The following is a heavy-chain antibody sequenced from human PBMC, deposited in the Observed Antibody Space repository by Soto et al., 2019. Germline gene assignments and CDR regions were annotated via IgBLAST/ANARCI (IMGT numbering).Heavy chain of an antibody. CDR3: AKGGRYYDIHPFDY. Sequence: GGSLSLSCAASGFTFDDYTMHWVRQAPGKGLEWVSGISWNSGSIGYADSVKGRFTISRDNAKNSLYLQMNSLRAEDTALYYCAKGGRYYDIHPFDYWGQGTLVTVSS. V-gene: IGHV3-9*01. J-gene: IGHJ4*02. D-gene: IGHD3-22*01. CDR1: GFTFDDYT. CDR2: ISWNSGSI.